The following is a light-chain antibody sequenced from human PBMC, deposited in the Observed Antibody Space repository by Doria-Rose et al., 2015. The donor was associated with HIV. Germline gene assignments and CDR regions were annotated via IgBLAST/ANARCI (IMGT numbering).Light chain of an antibody. J-gene: IGKJ3*01. CDR3: QQYYDTPS. V-gene: IGKV4-1*01. CDR1: QSLLYTSKNY. Sequence: DIRMTQSPESLGMSLGERATLNCKSNQSLLYTSKNYLAWYQQKPGQPPKVLIYWASTRQSGVPARFSGSGSGTDFTLTISSLEAEDVAVYYCQQYYDTPSFGPGTTVDIK. CDR2: WAS.